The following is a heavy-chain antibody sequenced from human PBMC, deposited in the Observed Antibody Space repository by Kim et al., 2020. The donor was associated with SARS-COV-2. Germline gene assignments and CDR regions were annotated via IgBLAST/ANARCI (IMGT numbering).Heavy chain of an antibody. Sequence: GGSLKLSCAASGFIFSGSPINWVRQASGKGLEWVGQLNNKANSYATGYAASVKGRFTISSAEFTHTAYLQMNSLETDDTAVFYCLRSDCCSCNCYFDYWG. CDR2: LNNKANSYAT. V-gene: IGHV3-73*01. CDR3: LRSDCCSCNCYFDY. CDR1: GFIFSGSP. J-gene: IGHJ4*03. D-gene: IGHD2-2*01.